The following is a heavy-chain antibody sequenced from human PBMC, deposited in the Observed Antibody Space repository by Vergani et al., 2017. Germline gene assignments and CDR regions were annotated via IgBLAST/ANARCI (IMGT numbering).Heavy chain of an antibody. J-gene: IGHJ4*02. CDR2: ISGSGGST. D-gene: IGHD6-6*01. Sequence: VQLVESGGGVVQPGGSLRLSCAASGFTFSSYGMHWVRQAPGKGLEWVSAISGSGGSTYYADSVKGRFTISRDNSKNTLYLQMNSLRAEDTAVYYCAKDRVPAPIFDYWGQGTLVTVSS. CDR1: GFTFSSYG. CDR3: AKDRVPAPIFDY. V-gene: IGHV3-23*04.